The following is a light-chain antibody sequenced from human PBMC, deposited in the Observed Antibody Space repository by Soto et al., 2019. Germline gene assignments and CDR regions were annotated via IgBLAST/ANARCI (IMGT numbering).Light chain of an antibody. CDR3: QQYDNPPWT. CDR2: DAS. V-gene: IGKV1-33*01. CDR1: QDISNY. J-gene: IGKJ1*01. Sequence: DIKMTQSPSSLSASVGDRVTITCQASQDISNYLNWYQQKPGKAPKLLIYDASNLETGVPSRFSGSGSGTDFTFTISSLQPEDIATYYCQQYDNPPWTFGQGTKVEIK.